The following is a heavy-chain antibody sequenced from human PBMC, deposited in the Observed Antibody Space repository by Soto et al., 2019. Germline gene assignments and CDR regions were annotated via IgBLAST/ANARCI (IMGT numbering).Heavy chain of an antibody. J-gene: IGHJ3*02. CDR1: GFTFSTFA. V-gene: IGHV3-23*01. D-gene: IGHD2-15*01. Sequence: EVQLLESGGGFVQPGGSLRLSCAASGFTFSTFAMNWVRQAPGKGLEWVSGITGGSGFTFYADSVKGRFTISRDDSENTLFLQMSSLRAEDTAKYYCAKSLFGGPDIWGQGTMVTVSS. CDR2: ITGGSGFT. CDR3: AKSLFGGPDI.